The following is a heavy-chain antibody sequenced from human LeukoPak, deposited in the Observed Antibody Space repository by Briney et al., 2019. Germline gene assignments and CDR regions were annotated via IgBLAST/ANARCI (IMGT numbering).Heavy chain of an antibody. V-gene: IGHV3-23*01. D-gene: IGHD2-15*01. CDR1: GFTFSSYW. CDR2: ISGSGGST. Sequence: GGSPRLSCAASGFTFSSYWMHWVRQAPGKGLEWVSAISGSGGSTYYADSVKGRFTISRDNSKNTLYLQMNSLRAEDTAVYYCAKVWYCSGGSCDEYWGQGTLVTVSS. CDR3: AKVWYCSGGSCDEY. J-gene: IGHJ4*02.